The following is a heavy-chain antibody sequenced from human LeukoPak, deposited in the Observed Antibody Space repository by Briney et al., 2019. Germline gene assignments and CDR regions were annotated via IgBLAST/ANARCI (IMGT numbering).Heavy chain of an antibody. CDR1: DYTFTIYG. CDR3: ARDRWELPRFDY. J-gene: IGHJ4*02. Sequence: ASVKVSCKASDYTFTIYGITWVRQAPGQGLEWMGWINPNSGGTNYAQKFQGRVTMTRDTSISTAYMELSRLRSDDTAVYYCARDRWELPRFDYWGQGTLVTVSS. D-gene: IGHD1-26*01. V-gene: IGHV1-2*02. CDR2: INPNSGGT.